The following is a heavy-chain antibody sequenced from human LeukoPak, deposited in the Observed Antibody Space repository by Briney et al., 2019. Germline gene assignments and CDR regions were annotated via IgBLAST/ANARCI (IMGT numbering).Heavy chain of an antibody. J-gene: IGHJ4*02. Sequence: ASVKVSCKASGYTFTGYYMHWVRQAPGQGLEWMGWINPNSGGTNYAQKFQGRVTMTRDTSTSTAYMELRSLRSDDTAVYYCARDRTYSSGWYGRAFDYWGQGTLVTVSS. V-gene: IGHV1-2*02. CDR3: ARDRTYSSGWYGRAFDY. D-gene: IGHD6-19*01. CDR1: GYTFTGYY. CDR2: INPNSGGT.